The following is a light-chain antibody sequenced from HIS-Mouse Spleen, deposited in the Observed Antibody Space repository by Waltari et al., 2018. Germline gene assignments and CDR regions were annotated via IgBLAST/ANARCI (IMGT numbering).Light chain of an antibody. V-gene: IGLV3-10*01. CDR2: EDS. CDR3: YSTDSSGNHRV. J-gene: IGLJ2*01. CDR1: ALPKNY. Sequence: SYELTQPPSVSVSPGQTARTTCSGDALPKNYAYWYQQKSGQAPVLVIYEDSKRPSRIPERFSGSSSGTMATLTISGAQVEDEADYYCYSTDSSGNHRVFGGGTKLTVL.